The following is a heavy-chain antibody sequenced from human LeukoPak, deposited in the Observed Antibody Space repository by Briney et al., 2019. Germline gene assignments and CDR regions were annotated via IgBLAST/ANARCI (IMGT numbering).Heavy chain of an antibody. V-gene: IGHV4-38-2*02. D-gene: IGHD3-3*01. J-gene: IGHJ4*02. CDR1: GYSISSGYY. CDR2: INHSGST. CDR3: AREGTKDYDFWSGYLDY. Sequence: SETLSLTCTVSGYSISSGYYWGWIRQPPGKGLEWIGEINHSGSTNYNPSLKSRVTISVDTSKNQFSLKLSSVTAADTAVYYCAREGTKDYDFWSGYLDYWGQGTLVTVSS.